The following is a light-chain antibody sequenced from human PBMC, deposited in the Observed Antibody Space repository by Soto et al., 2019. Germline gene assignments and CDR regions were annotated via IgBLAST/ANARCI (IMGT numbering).Light chain of an antibody. V-gene: IGKV3-11*01. J-gene: IGKJ5*01. CDR2: DAS. Sequence: ESVLTQSPATLSLNPGERATLSCRASQSVSSYLAWYQQKPGQAPRLLIYDASNRATGIPARFSGSGSGTDFTLTISCLEPEDFAVYYCQQLSNGPRCTFGQGTRLEIK. CDR1: QSVSSY. CDR3: QQLSNGPRCT.